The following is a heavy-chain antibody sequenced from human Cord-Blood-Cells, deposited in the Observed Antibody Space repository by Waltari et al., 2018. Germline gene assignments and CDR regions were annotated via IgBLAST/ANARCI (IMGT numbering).Heavy chain of an antibody. V-gene: IGHV1-8*03. CDR1: GYTFTSYD. D-gene: IGHD3-10*01. CDR2: KNANCGDT. J-gene: IGHJ3*02. CDR3: ARGRGEPPEDAFDI. Sequence: QVQLVQSGAEVKKPGASVKVSCKASGYTFTSYDINWVRQATGQVLEWMGWKNANCGDTSYAQKFQGRVTITRNTSISTAYMELSSLRSEDTAVYYCARGRGEPPEDAFDIWGQGTMVTVSS.